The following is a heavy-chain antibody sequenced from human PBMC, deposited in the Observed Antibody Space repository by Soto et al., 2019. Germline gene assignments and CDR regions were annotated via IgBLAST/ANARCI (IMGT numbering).Heavy chain of an antibody. CDR1: GDSVSSNSAA. D-gene: IGHD3-22*01. V-gene: IGHV6-1*01. J-gene: IGHJ6*02. Sequence: SQTLSLTCAISGDSVSSNSAAWNWIRQSPSRGLEWLGRTYYRSKWYNDYAVSVKSRITINPDTSKSQFSLQLNSVTPEDTAVYYCARDFLDSSGYYPHYYYYGMDVWGQGTRVTVSS. CDR2: TYYRSKWYN. CDR3: ARDFLDSSGYYPHYYYYGMDV.